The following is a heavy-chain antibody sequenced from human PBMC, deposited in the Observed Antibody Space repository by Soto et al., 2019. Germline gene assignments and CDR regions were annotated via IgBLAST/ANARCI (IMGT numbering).Heavy chain of an antibody. V-gene: IGHV4-59*01. Sequence: PSETLSLTCTVSGGSISSYYWSWIRQPPGKGLEWIGYIYYSGSTNYNPSLKSRVTISVDTSKNQFSLKLSSVTAADTAVYYCARESPREVWFGELFIDYWGQGTLVTSPQ. CDR2: IYYSGST. D-gene: IGHD3-10*01. CDR1: GGSISSYY. CDR3: ARESPREVWFGELFIDY. J-gene: IGHJ4*02.